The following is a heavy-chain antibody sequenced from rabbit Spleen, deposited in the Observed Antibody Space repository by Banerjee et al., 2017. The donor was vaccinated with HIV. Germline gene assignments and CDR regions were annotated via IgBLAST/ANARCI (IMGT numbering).Heavy chain of an antibody. CDR3: ARDSSSSFSSYGMDL. CDR2: RYAGSSGSS. D-gene: IGHD1-1*01. CDR1: GFSFSSSYW. Sequence: QEQLVESGGGLVQPGGSLTLTCKASGFSFSSSYWICWVRQAPGKGLEWIACRYAGSSGSSYYANWAKGRFTISKTSSTTVTLQMTRLTAADTATYFCARDSSSSFSSYGMDLWGQGTLVTVS. J-gene: IGHJ6*01. V-gene: IGHV1S45*01.